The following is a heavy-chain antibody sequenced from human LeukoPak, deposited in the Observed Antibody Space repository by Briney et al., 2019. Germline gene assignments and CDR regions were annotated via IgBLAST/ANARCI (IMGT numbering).Heavy chain of an antibody. V-gene: IGHV3-21*01. J-gene: IGHJ1*01. CDR1: GFTFSSYS. CDR2: ISSSSSYI. D-gene: IGHD6-13*01. CDR3: ARDWPTIAAAGTIPEYFQH. Sequence: GESLKISCAASGFTFSSYSMNWVRQAPGKGLEWVSSISSSSSYIYYADSVKGRFTISRDNAKNSLYLQMNSLRAEDTAVYYCARDWPTIAAAGTIPEYFQHWGQGTLVTVSS.